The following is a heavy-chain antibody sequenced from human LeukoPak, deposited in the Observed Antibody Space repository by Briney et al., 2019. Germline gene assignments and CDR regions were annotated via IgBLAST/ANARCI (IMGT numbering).Heavy chain of an antibody. V-gene: IGHV4-30-4*01. CDR1: GGSISSGNFY. Sequence: SQTLSLTCTVSGGSISSGNFYWSWIRQPPGKGLEWIGYTFYLGSTYYNLSLKSRVTMSVDTSKNQFSLKLNSVTAADTAVYYCARHYGPWGQGTLVTVSS. D-gene: IGHD3-16*01. J-gene: IGHJ5*02. CDR2: TFYLGST. CDR3: ARHYGP.